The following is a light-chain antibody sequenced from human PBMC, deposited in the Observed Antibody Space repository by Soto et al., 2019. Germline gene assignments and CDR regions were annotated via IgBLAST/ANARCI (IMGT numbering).Light chain of an antibody. Sequence: QSVLTQPPSASGTPGQRVTISCSGSSSNIGSDHVYWYQQLPGTAPTLVIYSINQRPSGVPYRFSGSKSGTSASLAISGPRFEDEDDYYCESWDGGRSGWVFGGGTKLTVL. CDR3: ESWDGGRSGWV. V-gene: IGLV1-47*01. J-gene: IGLJ3*02. CDR2: SIN. CDR1: SSNIGSDH.